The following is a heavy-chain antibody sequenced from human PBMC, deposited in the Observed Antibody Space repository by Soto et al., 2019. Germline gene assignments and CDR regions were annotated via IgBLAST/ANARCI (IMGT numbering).Heavy chain of an antibody. CDR1: GFTVSSNY. V-gene: IGHV3-53*04. Sequence: GGSLRLSCAASGFTVSSNYMSWVRQAPGKGLEWVSVIYSGGSTYYADSVKGRFTISRHNSKNTLYLQMNSLRAEDTAVYYCAKGYRSGGSCYDSSGYYFDYWGQGTLVTVSS. J-gene: IGHJ4*02. CDR3: AKGYRSGGSCYDSSGYYFDY. D-gene: IGHD2-15*01. CDR2: IYSGGST.